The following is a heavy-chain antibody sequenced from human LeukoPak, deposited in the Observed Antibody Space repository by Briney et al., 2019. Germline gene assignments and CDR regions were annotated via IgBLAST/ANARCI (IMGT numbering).Heavy chain of an antibody. V-gene: IGHV1-2*02. Sequence: ASVKVSCKASGYTFAGYYMHWVRQAPGQGLEWMGWINPNSGGTNYAQKFQGRVTMTRDTSISTAYMELSRLRSDDTAVYYCARVSVDTAMMVDYWGQGTLVTVSS. J-gene: IGHJ4*02. CDR1: GYTFAGYY. CDR3: ARVSVDTAMMVDY. D-gene: IGHD5-18*01. CDR2: INPNSGGT.